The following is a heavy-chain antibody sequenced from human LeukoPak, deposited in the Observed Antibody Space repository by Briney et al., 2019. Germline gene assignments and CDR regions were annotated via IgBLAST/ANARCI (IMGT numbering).Heavy chain of an antibody. CDR2: IKQDGSEK. CDR1: GFTFSSYW. D-gene: IGHD6-13*01. V-gene: IGHV3-7*03. J-gene: IGHJ6*03. Sequence: PGGSLRLSCAASGFTFSSYWMSWVRQAPGKGLEWVANIKQDGSEKYYVDSVKGRFTISRDNAKNSLYLQMNSLRAEDTAVYYCARGINGSSLYYYYYYYMDVWGKGTTVTISS. CDR3: ARGINGSSLYYYYYYYMDV.